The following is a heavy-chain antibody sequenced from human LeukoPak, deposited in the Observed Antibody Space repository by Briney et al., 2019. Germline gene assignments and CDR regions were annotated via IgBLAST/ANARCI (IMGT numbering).Heavy chain of an antibody. V-gene: IGHV3-7*01. J-gene: IGHJ5*02. D-gene: IGHD1-26*01. CDR1: GFTFSSYW. Sequence: PGGSLRLSCAASGFTFSSYWMSWVRQAPGKGLEWVANIKQDGSEKYYVDSVKGRFTISRDNAKNSLYLQMNSLRAEDTAVYYCARDQVGASHNWFDPWGQGTLVTVSS. CDR2: IKQDGSEK. CDR3: ARDQVGASHNWFDP.